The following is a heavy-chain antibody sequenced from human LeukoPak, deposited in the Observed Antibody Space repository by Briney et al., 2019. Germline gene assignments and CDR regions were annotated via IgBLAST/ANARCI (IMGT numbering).Heavy chain of an antibody. Sequence: GGSLRLSCAASGFTFGSYGMSWVRQAPGKGLEWVSFISPSGDRTSNADSVEGRFTISRDNPRDTLYLQMNSLRDEDTAGYYCAIMHGYYDGSGYWVQWGQGTLVTVTS. V-gene: IGHV3-23*01. CDR3: AIMHGYYDGSGYWVQ. CDR2: ISPSGDRT. D-gene: IGHD3-22*01. J-gene: IGHJ4*02. CDR1: GFTFGSYG.